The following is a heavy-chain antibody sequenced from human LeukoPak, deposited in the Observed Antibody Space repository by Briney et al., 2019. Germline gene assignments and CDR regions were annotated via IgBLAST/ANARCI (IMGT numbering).Heavy chain of an antibody. Sequence: GGSLRLSRAASGFTFSSYAMSWVRQAPGKGLEWVSAISGSGGSTYYADSVKGRFTISRDNSKNTLYLQMNSLRAEDTAVYYCAKDRGWYPWYFDYWGQGTLVTVSS. CDR3: AKDRGWYPWYFDY. CDR1: GFTFSSYA. V-gene: IGHV3-23*01. J-gene: IGHJ4*02. CDR2: ISGSGGST. D-gene: IGHD6-19*01.